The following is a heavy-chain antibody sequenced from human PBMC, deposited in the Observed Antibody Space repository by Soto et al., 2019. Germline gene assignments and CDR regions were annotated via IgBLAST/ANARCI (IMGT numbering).Heavy chain of an antibody. J-gene: IGHJ4*02. CDR2: IYYSGST. CDR3: ARKKAKVRGGATDY. V-gene: IGHV4-59*12. D-gene: IGHD3-10*01. Sequence: SETLSLTCTVSGGSISSYYWSWIRQPPGKGLEWIGYIYYSGSTNYNPSLKSRVTISVDTSKNQFSLKLSSVTAADTAVYYCARKKAKVRGGATDYWGQGTLVTVSS. CDR1: GGSISSYY.